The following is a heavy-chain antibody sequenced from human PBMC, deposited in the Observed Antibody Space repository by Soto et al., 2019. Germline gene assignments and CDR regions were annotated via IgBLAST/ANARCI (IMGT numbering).Heavy chain of an antibody. V-gene: IGHV1-69*01. CDR1: GGTFSSYT. Sequence: QVQLVQSGAEVKKPGSSVKVSCKASGGTFSSYTISWVRQAPRQGLEWMGGIIPMFGTANYAQKFQGRITITADESTSTVYMDLSGLRSEETAVYYCARGGEDCSGGSCYGNWIDPWGQGTLVTVSS. D-gene: IGHD2-15*01. CDR2: IIPMFGTA. CDR3: ARGGEDCSGGSCYGNWIDP. J-gene: IGHJ5*02.